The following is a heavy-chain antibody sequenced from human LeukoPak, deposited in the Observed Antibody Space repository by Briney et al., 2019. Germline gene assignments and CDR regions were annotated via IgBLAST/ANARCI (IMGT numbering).Heavy chain of an antibody. D-gene: IGHD3-22*01. Sequence: SETLSLTCTVSGGSISSYYWSWIRQPPGKGLEWIGYIYYSGSTYYNPSLKSRVTISVDTSKNQFSLKLSSVTAADTAVYYCARQDSSGYYFHDFDYWGQGTLVTVSS. CDR2: IYYSGST. CDR3: ARQDSSGYYFHDFDY. J-gene: IGHJ4*02. CDR1: GGSISSYY. V-gene: IGHV4-59*08.